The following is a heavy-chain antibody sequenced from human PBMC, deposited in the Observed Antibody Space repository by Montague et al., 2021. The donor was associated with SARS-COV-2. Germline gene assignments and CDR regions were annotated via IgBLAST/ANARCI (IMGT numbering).Heavy chain of an antibody. CDR3: ARHNCATDPLDY. D-gene: IGHD1-20*01. V-gene: IGHV4-59*08. CDR2: ISDSGST. Sequence: SETLSLTCTVSGGSISSYYWSWFRQPPGKGLEWIGYISDSGSTSYNPSLTSRVTMSVDTSKNHFSLKLNSVTAADTAVYYCARHNCATDPLDYWGQGTLVTVSS. J-gene: IGHJ4*02. CDR1: GGSISSYY.